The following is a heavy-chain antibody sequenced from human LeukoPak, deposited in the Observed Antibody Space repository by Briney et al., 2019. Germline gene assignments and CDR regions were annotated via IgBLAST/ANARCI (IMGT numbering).Heavy chain of an antibody. D-gene: IGHD5-18*01. CDR1: GFTFSSYG. J-gene: IGHJ4*02. CDR2: IWYDGSNK. CDR3: AKGRGYSYGYAY. Sequence: PGGSLRLSCAASGFTFSSYGMHWVRQAPGKGLEWVAVIWYDGSNKYYADSVKGRFTISRDNSKNTLYLQMNSLRAEDTAVYYCAKGRGYSYGYAYWGQGTLVTVSS. V-gene: IGHV3-30*02.